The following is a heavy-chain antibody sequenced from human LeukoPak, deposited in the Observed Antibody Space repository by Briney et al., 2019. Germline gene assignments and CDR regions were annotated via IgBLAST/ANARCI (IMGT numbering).Heavy chain of an antibody. CDR3: ASPVLRYFDWYGMDV. V-gene: IGHV1-69*04. CDR1: GGTFSGYA. CDR2: IIPILGIA. Sequence: SVKVSCKASGGTFSGYAISWVRQAPGQGLEWMGRIIPILGIANYAQKFQGRVTITADKSTSTAYMELSSLRSEDTAVYYCASPVLRYFDWYGMDVWGQGTTVTVSS. D-gene: IGHD3-9*01. J-gene: IGHJ6*02.